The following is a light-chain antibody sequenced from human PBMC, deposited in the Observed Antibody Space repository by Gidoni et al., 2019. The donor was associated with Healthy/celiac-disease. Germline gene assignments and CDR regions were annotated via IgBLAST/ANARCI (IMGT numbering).Light chain of an antibody. CDR3: QQYGSSSG. V-gene: IGKV3-20*01. CDR1: QSVSSSY. Sequence: EDVLTKSPGTLSLSPGERATLSCRASQSVSSSYLAWYQQKPGQAPRLLIYGASSRATGIPDRFSGSVSGTDFTLTISRLEREDFAVYYCQQYGSSSGFGQGTKLEIK. CDR2: GAS. J-gene: IGKJ2*03.